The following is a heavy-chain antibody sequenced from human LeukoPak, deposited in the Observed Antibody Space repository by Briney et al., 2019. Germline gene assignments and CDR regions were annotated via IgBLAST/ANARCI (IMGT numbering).Heavy chain of an antibody. D-gene: IGHD4-17*01. J-gene: IGHJ4*02. CDR3: ARDYADYVGYFFFDY. Sequence: GGPLTLPCAASGFTFNNYAMNWVRQAPGKGLEWVSSMSGGCETTYYADFAKGRFTISRDNSQNTLYLKINTLIAEETAVYYCARDYADYVGYFFFDYWGQGTLVTVSS. CDR2: MSGGCETT. V-gene: IGHV3-23*01. CDR1: GFTFNNYA.